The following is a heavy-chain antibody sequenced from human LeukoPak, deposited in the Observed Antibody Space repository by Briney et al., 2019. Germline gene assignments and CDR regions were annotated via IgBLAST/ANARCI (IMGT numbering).Heavy chain of an antibody. Sequence: PGGSLRLSCAASGFTFSSYAMSWVRQAPGKGLEWVSYISSSGSTIYYADSVKGRFTISRDNAKNSLYLQMNSLRAEDTAVYYCARDLSRYCGGDCSEYNWFDPWGQGTLVTVSS. CDR2: ISSSGSTI. D-gene: IGHD2-21*02. CDR1: GFTFSSYA. CDR3: ARDLSRYCGGDCSEYNWFDP. V-gene: IGHV3-48*04. J-gene: IGHJ5*02.